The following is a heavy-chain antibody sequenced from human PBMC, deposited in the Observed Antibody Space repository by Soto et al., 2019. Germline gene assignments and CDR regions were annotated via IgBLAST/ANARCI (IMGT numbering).Heavy chain of an antibody. CDR3: AKQSREPTRDY. V-gene: IGHV3-7*03. CDR1: GFSFSDSW. Sequence: PGGSLRLSCAVSGFSFSDSWMSWIRQPPGKGLEWVAHLNPDGSVKYYVDSVKGRFTISRDNARNSLYLQMRSLRADDAAVYYFAKQSREPTRDYWGRGALVTVSS. CDR2: LNPDGSVK. D-gene: IGHD1-1*01. J-gene: IGHJ4*02.